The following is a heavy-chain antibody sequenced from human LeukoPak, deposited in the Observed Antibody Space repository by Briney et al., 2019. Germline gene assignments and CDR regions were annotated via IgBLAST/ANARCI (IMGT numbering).Heavy chain of an antibody. V-gene: IGHV3-11*06. D-gene: IGHD3-9*01. Sequence: GGSLRLSCAASGFTFSDYYMSWIRQAPGKGLEWVSYISSSSSYTNYADSVKGRFTISRDNAKNSLYLQMNSLRAEDTAVYYCARSALRYFDWLSDDAFDIWGQGTMVTVSS. CDR2: ISSSSSYT. CDR1: GFTFSDYY. J-gene: IGHJ3*02. CDR3: ARSALRYFDWLSDDAFDI.